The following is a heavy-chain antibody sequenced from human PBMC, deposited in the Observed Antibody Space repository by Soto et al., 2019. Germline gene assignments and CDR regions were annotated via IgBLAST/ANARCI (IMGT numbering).Heavy chain of an antibody. Sequence: EVQLVQSGAEVKKPGEFLRISCKASGYTFTSYWIGWVRQMPGKGLEWVGIIYPGDSESRYSPSFQGLVTISADKSIRTAYLQWSSLRASDTALYYCARPSGGYNYASPFDYWGQGTLVTVSS. J-gene: IGHJ4*02. V-gene: IGHV5-51*01. CDR1: GYTFTSYW. CDR2: IYPGDSES. CDR3: ARPSGGYNYASPFDY. D-gene: IGHD5-18*01.